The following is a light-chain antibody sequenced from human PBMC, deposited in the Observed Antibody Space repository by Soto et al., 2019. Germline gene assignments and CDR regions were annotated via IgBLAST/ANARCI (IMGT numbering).Light chain of an antibody. J-gene: IGKJ1*01. CDR3: QQYNNCLWT. Sequence: EIVMTQSPATLSVSPGERATLSCRASQSVSSNLAWYQQKPGQAPRLLIYGASTRATGIPARFSGRGSGTEFTLTISSLQSEDFAVYYCQQYNNCLWTFGQGTKVEIK. CDR2: GAS. CDR1: QSVSSN. V-gene: IGKV3-15*01.